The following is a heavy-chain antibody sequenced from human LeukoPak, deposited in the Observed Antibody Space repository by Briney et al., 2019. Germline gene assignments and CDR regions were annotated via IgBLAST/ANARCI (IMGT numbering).Heavy chain of an antibody. V-gene: IGHV3-23*01. CDR1: GGSFSGYY. CDR2: ISGSGGST. CDR3: AKVRGLYYFEY. D-gene: IGHD3-16*01. J-gene: IGHJ4*02. Sequence: ETLSLTCAVYGGSFSGYYWSWIRQAPGKGLEWVSAISGSGGSTYYADSVKGRFTISRDNSKNTLYLQMNSLRAEDTAVYYCAKVRGLYYFEYWGQGTLVTVSS.